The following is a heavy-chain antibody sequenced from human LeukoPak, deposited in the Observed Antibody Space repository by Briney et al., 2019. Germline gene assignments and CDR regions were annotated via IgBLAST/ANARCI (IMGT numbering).Heavy chain of an antibody. V-gene: IGHV3-30-3*01. J-gene: IGHJ6*02. D-gene: IGHD2-2*01. Sequence: PGGSLRLSCAASGFTFSSYAMHWVRQAPDKGLEWVAVISYDGSNKYYADSVKGRFTISRDNSKNTLYLQMNSLRAEDTAVYYCARGPAAYCSSTSCRYYYYYGMDVWGQGTTVTVSS. CDR2: ISYDGSNK. CDR1: GFTFSSYA. CDR3: ARGPAAYCSSTSCRYYYYYGMDV.